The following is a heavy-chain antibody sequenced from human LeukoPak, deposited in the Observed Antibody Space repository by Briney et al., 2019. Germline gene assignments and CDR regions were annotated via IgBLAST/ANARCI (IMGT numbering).Heavy chain of an antibody. J-gene: IGHJ4*02. CDR3: ARDRRFGEFDY. CDR2: INSDGSST. D-gene: IGHD3-10*01. CDR1: GFTFSSYW. V-gene: IGHV3-74*01. Sequence: GGSLRLSCAASGFTFSSYWVHWVRQAPGKGLVWVSRINSDGSSTSYADSVKGRFTISRDNAKNTLYLQMNSLRAEDTAVYYCARDRRFGEFDYWGQGTLVTVSS.